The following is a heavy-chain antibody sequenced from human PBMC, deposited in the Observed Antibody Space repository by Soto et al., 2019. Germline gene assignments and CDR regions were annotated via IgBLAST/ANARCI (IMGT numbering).Heavy chain of an antibody. V-gene: IGHV4-31*03. D-gene: IGHD5-18*01. CDR2: IYYSGST. J-gene: IGHJ5*02. Sequence: SETLSLTCTVSGGSISSGGYYWNWIRQHPGKGLEWIGYIYYSGSTYYNPSLKSRVTISVDTSKNQFSLKLSSVTAADTAVYYCARTAMVRNWLDPWGQGTLVTGSS. CDR3: ARTAMVRNWLDP. CDR1: GGSISSGGYY.